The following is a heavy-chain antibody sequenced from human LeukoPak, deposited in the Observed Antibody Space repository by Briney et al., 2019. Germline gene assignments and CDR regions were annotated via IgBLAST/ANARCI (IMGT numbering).Heavy chain of an antibody. D-gene: IGHD3-10*01. J-gene: IGHJ4*02. Sequence: KASETLSLTCAVSAGSFSGYIWSWIRQPPGKGLEWIGEINHSGSTNYNPSLKSRVTISVDTSKNQFSLKLSSVTAADTAVYYCARGYVFGSGSYSDFDYWSQGTLVTVSS. V-gene: IGHV4-34*01. CDR3: ARGYVFGSGSYSDFDY. CDR2: INHSGST. CDR1: AGSFSGYI.